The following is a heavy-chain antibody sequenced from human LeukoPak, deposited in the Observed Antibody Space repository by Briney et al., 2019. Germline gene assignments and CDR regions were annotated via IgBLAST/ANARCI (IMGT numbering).Heavy chain of an antibody. D-gene: IGHD5-12*01. CDR2: FDPEDGET. J-gene: IGHJ4*02. CDR1: GYTLTELS. CDR3: ATVSRGYSGFNFDY. V-gene: IGHV1-24*01. Sequence: ASVKVSCKVSGYTLTELSMHWVRQAPGKGLEWMGGFDPEDGETIYAQKFQGRVTMTEDTSTDTAYMELSSLRSEDTAVYYCATVSRGYSGFNFDYWGQGTLVTVSS.